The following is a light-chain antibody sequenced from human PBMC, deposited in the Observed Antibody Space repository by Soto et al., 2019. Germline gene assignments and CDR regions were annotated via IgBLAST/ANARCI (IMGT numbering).Light chain of an antibody. J-gene: IGKJ3*01. CDR3: QQRDNWPPGFT. Sequence: EIVLTQSPATLSLSPGERATLSCRASQTVSRHLAWYQQKPGQAPRLLIYDTSNRATGIPARFSGSGSGTDFTLTISGLETEDFAVDCCQQRDNWPPGFTFGPGTTVDMK. CDR2: DTS. CDR1: QTVSRH. V-gene: IGKV3-11*01.